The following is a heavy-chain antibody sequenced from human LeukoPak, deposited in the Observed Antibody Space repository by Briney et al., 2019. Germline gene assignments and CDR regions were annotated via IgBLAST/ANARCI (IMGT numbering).Heavy chain of an antibody. V-gene: IGHV4-34*01. CDR2: INHSGST. J-gene: IGHJ6*04. CDR3: ARIVRRPHYYYGMDV. CDR1: GGSFSGYY. Sequence: SETLSLTCAVYGGSFSGYYWGWIRQPPGKGLEWIGEINHSGSTNYNPSLKSRVTISVDTSKNQFSLKLSSVTAADTAVYYCARIVRRPHYYYGMDVWGKGTTVTVSS. D-gene: IGHD4-17*01.